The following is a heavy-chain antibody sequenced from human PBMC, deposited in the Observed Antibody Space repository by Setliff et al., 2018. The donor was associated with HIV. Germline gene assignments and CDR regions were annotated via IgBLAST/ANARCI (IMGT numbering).Heavy chain of an antibody. CDR3: ARDVGRDGYCFDH. CDR1: GYTFSDYG. D-gene: IGHD5-12*01. CDR2: ISAHNGRI. Sequence: RASVKVSCKASGYTFSDYGISWVRQAPGQGLEWMGWISAHNGRINYAQKFQGRVTMTTDRSTSTAYMELRSPRSDDTAVYYCARDVGRDGYCFDHWGQGTLVTVSS. J-gene: IGHJ4*02. V-gene: IGHV1-18*01.